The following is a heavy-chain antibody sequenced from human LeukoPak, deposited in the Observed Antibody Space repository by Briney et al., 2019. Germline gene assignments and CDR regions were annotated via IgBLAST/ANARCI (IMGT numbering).Heavy chain of an antibody. CDR1: GFTFSSYS. J-gene: IGHJ6*02. CDR2: ISGSGNTI. D-gene: IGHD5-24*01. Sequence: GGSLRLSCAASGFTFSSYSMNWVRQAPGKGLEWVSYISGSGNTIYYADSVKGRFTISRDNAKNSLYLQMNSLRAEDTAVYYCARRSYFYYGMDVWGQGTTVTVSS. CDR3: ARRSYFYYGMDV. V-gene: IGHV3-48*04.